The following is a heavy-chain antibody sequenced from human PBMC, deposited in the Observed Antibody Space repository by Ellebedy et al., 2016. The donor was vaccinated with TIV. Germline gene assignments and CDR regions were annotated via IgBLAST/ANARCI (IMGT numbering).Heavy chain of an antibody. V-gene: IGHV3-15*01. J-gene: IGHJ6*02. CDR3: TTGVLYYGTDV. CDR2: IKSKTDGGTT. CDR1: GFTVSSNY. Sequence: GESLKISCAASGFTVSSNYMSCVRQAPGKGLEWVGRIKSKTDGGTTDYAAPVKGRFTISRDDSKNMLYLQMNSLKTEDTAVYYCTTGVLYYGTDVWGQGTTVTVSS. D-gene: IGHD3-3*01.